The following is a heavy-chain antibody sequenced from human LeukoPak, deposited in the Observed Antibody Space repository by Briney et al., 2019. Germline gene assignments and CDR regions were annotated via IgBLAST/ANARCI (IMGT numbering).Heavy chain of an antibody. V-gene: IGHV4-39*01. D-gene: IGHD4-17*01. CDR2: IYYSGST. CDR1: GGSISSSSYY. Sequence: SETLSLTCTVSGGSISSSSYYWGWIRLPPGKGLEWIGSIYYSGSTYYNPSLKSRVTISVDTSKNQFSLKLSSVTAAETAVYYCARQVYGDPNFDYWGQGTLVTVSS. CDR3: ARQVYGDPNFDY. J-gene: IGHJ4*02.